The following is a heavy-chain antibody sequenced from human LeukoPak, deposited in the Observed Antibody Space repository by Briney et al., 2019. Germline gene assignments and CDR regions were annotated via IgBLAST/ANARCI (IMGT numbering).Heavy chain of an antibody. CDR2: MYYSGGT. CDR3: TRRCKDAYTLYFFDY. CDR1: GGSITSYY. V-gene: IGHV4-59*01. J-gene: IGHJ4*02. Sequence: SETLSLTCTVSGGSITSYYWSWIRQPPGKGLEWIGHMYYSGGTNYNPSLKSRVTISVDTSKNQFSLKLSSVTAADTAVYYCTRRCKDAYTLYFFDYWGQGTLVTVSS. D-gene: IGHD5-24*01.